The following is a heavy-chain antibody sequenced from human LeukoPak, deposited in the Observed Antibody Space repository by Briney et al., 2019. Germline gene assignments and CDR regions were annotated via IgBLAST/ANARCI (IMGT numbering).Heavy chain of an antibody. CDR3: AELGITMIGGV. CDR1: GFTFSSYE. V-gene: IGHV3-48*03. D-gene: IGHD3-10*02. Sequence: PGGSLRLSCAASGFTFSSYEMNWVRQAPGKGLEWVSYTSSSGSTIYYADSVKGRFTIFRDNAKNSLYLQMNSLRAEDTAVYYCAELGITMIGGVWGKGTTVTISS. CDR2: TSSSGSTI. J-gene: IGHJ6*04.